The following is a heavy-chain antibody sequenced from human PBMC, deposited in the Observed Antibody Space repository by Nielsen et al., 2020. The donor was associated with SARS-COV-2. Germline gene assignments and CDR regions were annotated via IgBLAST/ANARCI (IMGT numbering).Heavy chain of an antibody. D-gene: IGHD6-13*01. CDR2: IYYSGST. Sequence: SETLSLTCTVSGGSISSGGYYWSWIRQHPGKGLEWIGYIYYSGSTYYNPSLKSRVTISVDKSKNQFSLKLSSVTAADTAVYYCARDPSLAAAGTPYYYYYGMDVWGQGTTVTVSS. CDR3: ARDPSLAAAGTPYYYYYGMDV. J-gene: IGHJ6*02. CDR1: GGSISSGGYY. V-gene: IGHV4-31*03.